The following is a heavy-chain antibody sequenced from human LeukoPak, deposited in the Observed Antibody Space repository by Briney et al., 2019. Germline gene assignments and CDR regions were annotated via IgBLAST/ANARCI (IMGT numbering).Heavy chain of an antibody. CDR1: GYNFTSYW. V-gene: IGHV5-10-1*04. CDR3: ARGTGTTSRNNWFDP. CDR2: IDPSDSYT. D-gene: IGHD1-1*01. J-gene: IGHJ5*02. Sequence: HGESLKISCKGSGYNFTSYWISWVRQMPGKGLEWMGRIDPSDSYTNYSPSFQGQVTISADKSISTAYLQWSSLKGSDTAMYYCARGTGTTSRNNWFDPWGQGTLVTVSS.